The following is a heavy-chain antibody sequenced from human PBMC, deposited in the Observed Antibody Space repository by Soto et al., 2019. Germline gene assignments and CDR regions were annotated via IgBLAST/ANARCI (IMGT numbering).Heavy chain of an antibody. V-gene: IGHV1-24*01. D-gene: IGHD2-15*01. CDR1: GYTLTELS. J-gene: IGHJ4*02. CDR2: FDPEDGET. CDR3: ATVPLSSGGSCCYSDY. Sequence: ASVKVSCKVSGYTLTELSMHWVRQAPGKGLEWMGGFDPEDGETIYAQKFQGRVTMTEDTSTDTAYMELSSLRSEDTAVYYCATVPLSSGGSCCYSDYWGQGTLVTVSS.